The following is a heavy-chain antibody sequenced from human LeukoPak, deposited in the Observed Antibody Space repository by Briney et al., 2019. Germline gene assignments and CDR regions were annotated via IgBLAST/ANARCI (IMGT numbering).Heavy chain of an antibody. Sequence: PGGSLRLSCAASGFTFSSNYMSWVRQAPGKGLEWVSVIYSGGSTYYSDSVKGRFTISRDNSKNILYLQMNSLRAEDTAAYYCARMGVGAMGFWGQGTLVTVSS. J-gene: IGHJ4*02. D-gene: IGHD1-26*01. CDR1: GFTFSSNY. CDR2: IYSGGST. CDR3: ARMGVGAMGF. V-gene: IGHV3-53*01.